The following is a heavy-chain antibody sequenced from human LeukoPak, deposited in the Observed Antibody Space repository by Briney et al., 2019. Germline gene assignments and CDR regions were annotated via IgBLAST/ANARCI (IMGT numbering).Heavy chain of an antibody. V-gene: IGHV4-34*01. CDR3: ARIAFGGYIVAQDY. CDR2: LNPSGGT. CDR1: GGSFRGYF. D-gene: IGHD3-16*01. J-gene: IGHJ4*02. Sequence: PSETLSLTCAVYGGSFRGYFWGWIRQPPGKGLEWIGELNPSGGTNYNASLKSRITISVDTSKNQFSLNLASVTAADTAVYYCARIAFGGYIVAQDYWGQGTLVIVSS.